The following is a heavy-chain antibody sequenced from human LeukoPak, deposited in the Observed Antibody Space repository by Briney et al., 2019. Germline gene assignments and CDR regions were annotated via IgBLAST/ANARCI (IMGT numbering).Heavy chain of an antibody. D-gene: IGHD3-10*01. V-gene: IGHV1-46*01. CDR1: GYTFTSYY. J-gene: IGHJ4*02. CDR3: AREGRVRGVIQPQSFDH. CDR2: INPSGGST. Sequence: GASVKVSCKASGYTFTSYYMHWVRQAPGQGLEWMGIINPSGGSTSYAQKFQGRVTMTRDTSTSTVYMELSSLRSEDTAVYYCAREGRVRGVIQPQSFDHWGQGTLVTVSS.